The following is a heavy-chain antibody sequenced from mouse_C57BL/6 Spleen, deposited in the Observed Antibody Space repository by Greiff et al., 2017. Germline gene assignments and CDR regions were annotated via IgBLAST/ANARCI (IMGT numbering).Heavy chain of an antibody. CDR2: ISSGGSTI. CDR1: GFTFSDYG. CDR3: AGKGFAY. V-gene: IGHV5-17*01. J-gene: IGHJ3*01. Sequence: EVKLMESGGGLVKPGGSLKLSCAASGFTFSDYGLHWVRQAPEKGLEWVAYISSGGSTIYYADTVKGRFTISRDNAKNTLFLQMTSLRSEDTAMYYCAGKGFAYWGQGTLVTVSA.